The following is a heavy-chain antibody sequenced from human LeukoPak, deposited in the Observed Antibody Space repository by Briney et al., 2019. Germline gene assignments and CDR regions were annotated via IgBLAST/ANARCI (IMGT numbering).Heavy chain of an antibody. Sequence: ASVEASCKASGYTFTGYYMHWVRQAPGQGLEWMGWINPNSGGTNYAQKFQGRVTMTRDTSISTAYMELSRLRSDDTAVYYCARDKGWWLPDPLYYFDYWGQGTLVTVSS. J-gene: IGHJ4*02. D-gene: IGHD5-12*01. CDR3: ARDKGWWLPDPLYYFDY. CDR1: GYTFTGYY. CDR2: INPNSGGT. V-gene: IGHV1-2*02.